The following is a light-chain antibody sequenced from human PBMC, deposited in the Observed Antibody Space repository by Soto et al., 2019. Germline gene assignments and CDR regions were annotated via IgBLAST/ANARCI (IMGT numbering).Light chain of an antibody. CDR2: EVS. V-gene: IGLV2-8*01. CDR3: SSYAGSNSWV. Sequence: QSALTQPASVSGSPGQSITISCTGTSSDVGGYNYVSWYQQHPGKAPKLMIYEVSQRPSGVPDRFSGSKSGNTASLTVSGLQAEDEADYYCSSYAGSNSWVFGGGTKLTVL. CDR1: SSDVGGYNY. J-gene: IGLJ3*02.